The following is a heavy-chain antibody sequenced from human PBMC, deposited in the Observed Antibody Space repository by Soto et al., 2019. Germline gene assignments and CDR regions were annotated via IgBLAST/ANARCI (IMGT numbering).Heavy chain of an antibody. V-gene: IGHV3-23*01. Sequence: GGSLRLSCAASGFTFGTYAMSWVRQAPGKGLEWVSAISGSGGSTYYADSVKGRFTISRDNSKNTLYLQMNSLRAEDTAVYYCAKGRVVEWPPANYMDGWGKGTTVTVSS. CDR1: GFTFGTYA. CDR3: AKGRVVEWPPANYMDG. J-gene: IGHJ6*03. CDR2: ISGSGGST. D-gene: IGHD3-3*01.